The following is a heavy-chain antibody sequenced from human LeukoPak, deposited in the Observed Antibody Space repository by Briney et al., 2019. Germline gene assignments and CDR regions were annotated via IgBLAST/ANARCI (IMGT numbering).Heavy chain of an antibody. V-gene: IGHV4-39*01. Sequence: SETLSLTCTVSGGSISGGSYYWGWIRQPPGKGLEWIGSIYYSGSTYYYPSLKSRVTISVDTSKNRFSLKLSSVTAADTAVYYCARGGFDIVGYYYFDYWGQGTLVTVSS. J-gene: IGHJ4*02. CDR2: IYYSGST. CDR1: GGSISGGSYY. D-gene: IGHD5-12*01. CDR3: ARGGFDIVGYYYFDY.